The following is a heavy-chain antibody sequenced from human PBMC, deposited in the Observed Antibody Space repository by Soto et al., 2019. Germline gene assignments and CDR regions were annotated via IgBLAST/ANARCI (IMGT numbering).Heavy chain of an antibody. CDR3: ARHGSRWLLLTYFDY. D-gene: IGHD3-22*01. Sequence: PGESLKISCKGSGYSFTSYWIGWVRQMPGKGLEWMGIIYPGDSDTRYSPSFQGQVTISADKSISTSYLQWSSLKASVTAMYYCARHGSRWLLLTYFDYWGQGTLVTVSS. CDR2: IYPGDSDT. J-gene: IGHJ4*02. V-gene: IGHV5-51*01. CDR1: GYSFTSYW.